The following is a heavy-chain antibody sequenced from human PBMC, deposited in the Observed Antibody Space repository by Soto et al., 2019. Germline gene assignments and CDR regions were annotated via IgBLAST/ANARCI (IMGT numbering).Heavy chain of an antibody. Sequence: EVQLVESGGGFVQPGGSLRLSCAASGFTLSDYGMNWVRQAPGKGLEWVSYISSGSTTIFYADSVKGRLTISRDNAKNSPYLQMNSLRADDTAVYYCARDWYFDLWGRGTLVTVSS. CDR3: ARDWYFDL. V-gene: IGHV3-48*01. J-gene: IGHJ2*01. CDR1: GFTLSDYG. CDR2: ISSGSTTI.